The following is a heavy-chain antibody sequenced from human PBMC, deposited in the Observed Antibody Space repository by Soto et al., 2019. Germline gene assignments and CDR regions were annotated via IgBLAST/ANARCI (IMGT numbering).Heavy chain of an antibody. J-gene: IGHJ3*01. CDR3: AREKDRILGGYAFGY. CDR1: GSSISPYY. D-gene: IGHD1-26*01. Sequence: QVQLQESGPRLVKPSETLSLTCSVSGSSISPYYWTWLRQAPGKGLEWIGYLFYRGTATYNPALKSRVTISLDTSKKQGSLRLSSVTAADTAVYYCAREKDRILGGYAFGYWGPGTTVTVSS. V-gene: IGHV4-59*01. CDR2: LFYRGTA.